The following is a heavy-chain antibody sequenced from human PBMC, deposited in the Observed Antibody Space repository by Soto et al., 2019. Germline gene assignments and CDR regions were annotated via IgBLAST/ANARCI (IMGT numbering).Heavy chain of an antibody. CDR3: QVGADFDY. Sequence: SETLSLTCAVYGGSFSGYYWSWIRQPPGKGLEWIGEINHSGSTNYNPSLKSRVTISVDTSKNQFSLKLSSVTAADTAVYYCQVGADFDYWGQGTLVTVSS. V-gene: IGHV4-34*01. CDR2: INHSGST. D-gene: IGHD1-26*01. CDR1: GGSFSGYY. J-gene: IGHJ4*02.